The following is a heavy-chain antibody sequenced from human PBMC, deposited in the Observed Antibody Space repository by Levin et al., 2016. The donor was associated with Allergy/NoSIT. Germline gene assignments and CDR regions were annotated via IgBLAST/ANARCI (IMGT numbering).Heavy chain of an antibody. D-gene: IGHD3-3*01. CDR2: IYYSGST. Sequence: SETLSLTCTVSGGSISSSSYYWGWIRQPPGKGLEWIGSIYYSGSTYYNPSLKSRVTISVDTSKNQFSLKLSSVTAADTAVYYCARLATTDFWSGYYYYYYMDVWGKGTTVTVSS. V-gene: IGHV4-39*01. CDR3: ARLATTDFWSGYYYYYYMDV. CDR1: GGSISSSSYY. J-gene: IGHJ6*03.